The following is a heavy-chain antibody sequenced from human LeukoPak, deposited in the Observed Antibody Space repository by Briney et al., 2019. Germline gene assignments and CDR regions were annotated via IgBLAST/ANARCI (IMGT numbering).Heavy chain of an antibody. Sequence: SCKASGYTFTSYAMHWVRQAPGKGLEWVAVISYDGSNKYYADSVKGRFTISRDNSKNTLYLQMNSLRAEDTAVYYCARPPGAFDIWGQGTMVTVSS. J-gene: IGHJ3*02. CDR3: ARPPGAFDI. CDR1: GYTFTSYA. CDR2: ISYDGSNK. V-gene: IGHV3-30-3*01.